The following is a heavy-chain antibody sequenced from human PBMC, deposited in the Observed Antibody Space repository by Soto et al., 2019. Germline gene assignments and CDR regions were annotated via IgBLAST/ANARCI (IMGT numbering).Heavy chain of an antibody. J-gene: IGHJ4*02. D-gene: IGHD3-10*01. CDR1: GFTFSNYA. Sequence: GSLRLSCAASGFTFSNYAMNWVRQAPGKGLEWVSAISGSGGSTYYADSVKGRFTISRDNSKNTLYLQMNSLRAEDTAVYYWAKDQDYGSGSYFQNWGQGTLVTVSS. V-gene: IGHV3-23*01. CDR3: AKDQDYGSGSYFQN. CDR2: ISGSGGST.